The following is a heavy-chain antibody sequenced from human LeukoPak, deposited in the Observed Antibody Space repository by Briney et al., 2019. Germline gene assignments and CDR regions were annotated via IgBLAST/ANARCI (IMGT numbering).Heavy chain of an antibody. CDR1: GYTFTSYG. V-gene: IGHV1-18*01. CDR2: ISTYNGNT. D-gene: IGHD2-2*02. J-gene: IGHJ4*02. CDR3: ARARCSSTSCYRRHFDY. Sequence: ASVKVSCKASGYTFTSYGISWVRQAPGQGLEWMGWISTYNGNTHYAQKLQGRVTMTTDTSTSTAYMELRSLRSDDTAVYYCARARCSSTSCYRRHFDYWGQGTLVTVSS.